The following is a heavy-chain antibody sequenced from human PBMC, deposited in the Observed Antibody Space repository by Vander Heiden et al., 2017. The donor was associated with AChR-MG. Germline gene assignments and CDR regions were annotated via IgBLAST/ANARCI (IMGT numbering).Heavy chain of an antibody. CDR2: IWYDGSNK. J-gene: IGHJ4*02. D-gene: IGHD6-6*01. CDR3: ASFSSSFRMGDY. Sequence: QVQLVESGGGVVQPGRSLRLSCAASGFTFSSYGMHWVRQAPGKGLEWVAVIWYDGSNKYYADSVKGRFTISRDNSKNTLYLQMNSLRAEDTAVYYCASFSSSFRMGDYWGQGTLVTVSS. V-gene: IGHV3-33*01. CDR1: GFTFSSYG.